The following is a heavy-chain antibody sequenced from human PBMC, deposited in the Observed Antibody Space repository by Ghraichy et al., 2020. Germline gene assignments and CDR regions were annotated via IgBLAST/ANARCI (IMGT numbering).Heavy chain of an antibody. CDR3: AKDSDRGGVGNYWFDP. CDR1: GDSVSSNSAA. Sequence: SQTLSLTCAISGDSVSSNSAAWNWIRQSPSRGLEWLGRTYYRSKWYNDYAVSVKSRITINPDTSKNQFSLQLNSVTPEDTAVYYCAKDSDRGGVGNYWFDPWGQGTLVTVSS. D-gene: IGHD3-16*01. J-gene: IGHJ5*02. CDR2: TYYRSKWYN. V-gene: IGHV6-1*01.